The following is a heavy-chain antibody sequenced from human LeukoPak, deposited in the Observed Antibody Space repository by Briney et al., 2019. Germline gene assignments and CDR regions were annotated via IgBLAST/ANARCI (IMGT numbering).Heavy chain of an antibody. J-gene: IGHJ6*02. Sequence: GGSLRLSCAASGFTFSSYAMSWVRQAPGKGLEWVSAISGSGGSTYYADSVKGRFTISRDNSKNTLYLQMNSLRAEDTAVYYCAKEIFSGPIFGVVIYYYYGMDVWGQGTTVTVSS. CDR3: AKEIFSGPIFGVVIYYYYGMDV. CDR2: ISGSGGST. D-gene: IGHD3-3*01. V-gene: IGHV3-23*01. CDR1: GFTFSSYA.